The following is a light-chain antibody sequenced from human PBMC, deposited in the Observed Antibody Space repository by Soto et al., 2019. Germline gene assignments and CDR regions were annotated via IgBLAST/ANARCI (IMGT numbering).Light chain of an antibody. J-gene: IGKJ4*01. CDR3: QRYGTSLPLT. CDR1: QSVSSNY. V-gene: IGKV3-20*01. CDR2: GAS. Sequence: EIVLTQSPGTLSLSPGDRATLSCRASQSVSSNYLAWYQQKPGQAPRLLIYGASSRATGIPDRFSGSESGTDFTLTISRLEPEDFAVYYCQRYGTSLPLTFGGGTKVEIK.